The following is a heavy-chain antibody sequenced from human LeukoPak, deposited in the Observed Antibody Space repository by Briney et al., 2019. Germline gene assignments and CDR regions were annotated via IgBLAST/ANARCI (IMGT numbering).Heavy chain of an antibody. CDR1: GFTFSSYA. D-gene: IGHD3-10*01. V-gene: IGHV3-64D*09. CDR2: ISSNGGST. J-gene: IGHJ4*02. CDR3: VKDLRYYYGSGSSDY. Sequence: PGGSLRLSCSASGFTFSSYAMHWVRQAPGKGLEYVSAISSNGGSTYYADSVQGRFTISRDNSKNTLYLQMSSLRAEDTAVYYCVKDLRYYYGSGSSDYWGQGTLVTVSS.